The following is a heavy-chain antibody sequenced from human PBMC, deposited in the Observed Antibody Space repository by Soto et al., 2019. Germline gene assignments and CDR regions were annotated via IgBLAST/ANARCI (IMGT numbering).Heavy chain of an antibody. CDR3: ARSLDY. CDR2: INQDGSDK. Sequence: GGSLRLSCAASGFTFGSFWMDWVRQAPGKGLEWVANINQDGSDKHYVDSVKGRFTISRDNAKNSLYLQMSSLTAEDSALYYCARSLDYWGQGTLVTV. V-gene: IGHV3-7*01. J-gene: IGHJ4*02. CDR1: GFTFGSFW.